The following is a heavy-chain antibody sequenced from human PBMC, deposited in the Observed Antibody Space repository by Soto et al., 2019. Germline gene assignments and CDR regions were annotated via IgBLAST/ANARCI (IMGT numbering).Heavy chain of an antibody. V-gene: IGHV3-30*18. D-gene: IGHD3-10*01. J-gene: IGHJ3*02. CDR2: ISYDGSNK. Sequence: GGSLRLSCAASGFTFSSYGMHWVRQAPGKGLEWVAVISYDGSNKYYADSVKGRFTISRDNSKNTLYLQMNSLRAEDTAVYYCAKVIRGVSHAFDIWGQGTMVTVSS. CDR1: GFTFSSYG. CDR3: AKVIRGVSHAFDI.